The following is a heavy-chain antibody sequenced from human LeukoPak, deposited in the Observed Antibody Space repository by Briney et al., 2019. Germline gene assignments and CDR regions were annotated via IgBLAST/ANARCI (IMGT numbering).Heavy chain of an antibody. V-gene: IGHV4-34*01. CDR2: INHSRST. CDR3: ARAPRRDNLVRIPRSGWYFDL. CDR1: AASFSGNY. Sequence: PSETLSLTCGVFAASFSGNYWTWIRQSPGKGLEWIGEINHSRSTNYNPSLKSRVTISLDTSKNQFSLKLTSVTAADTAVYYCARAPRRDNLVRIPRSGWYFDLWGRGTLVTVSS. J-gene: IGHJ2*01. D-gene: IGHD2-2*02.